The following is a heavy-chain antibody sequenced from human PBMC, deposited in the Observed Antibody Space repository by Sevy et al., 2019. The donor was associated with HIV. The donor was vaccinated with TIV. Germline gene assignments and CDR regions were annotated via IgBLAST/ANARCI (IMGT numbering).Heavy chain of an antibody. CDR3: ARDSLVWGSYYYYGMDV. Sequence: GESLKISCAASGFTFSSYWMSWVRQAPGKGLEWVANIKQDGSEKYYVDSVKGRFTISRDNAKNSLYLQMNSLRAEDTAVYYCARDSLVWGSYYYYGMDVWGQGTTVIVSS. CDR2: IKQDGSEK. CDR1: GFTFSSYW. V-gene: IGHV3-7*03. D-gene: IGHD6-6*01. J-gene: IGHJ6*02.